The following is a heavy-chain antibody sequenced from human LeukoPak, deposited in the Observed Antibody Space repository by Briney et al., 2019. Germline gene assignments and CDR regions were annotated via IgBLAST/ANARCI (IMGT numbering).Heavy chain of an antibody. Sequence: GGSLRLSCAASRPTFTYWMSWVRPAPGKGLEWVANIKQDGSAKYYLDSVKGRFIISRDNAKKSLFLQMNSLRTEDTAVYYCASSFSDDFWSGHFWGRGTLVTVSS. D-gene: IGHD3-3*01. J-gene: IGHJ4*02. CDR1: RPTFTYW. V-gene: IGHV3-7*01. CDR3: ASSFSDDFWSGHF. CDR2: IKQDGSAK.